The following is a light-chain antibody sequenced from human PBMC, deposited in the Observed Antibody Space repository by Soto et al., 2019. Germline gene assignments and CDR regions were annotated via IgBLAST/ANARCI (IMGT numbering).Light chain of an antibody. V-gene: IGKV1-39*01. CDR3: QQSYSTMYT. Sequence: DIQMTQSPSSLSASVGDRVTITCRASQTISTFLNWYQQKPGKAPKLLIFGASSLHSGVPSRFSGSGSGTDFTLTISSLQPEDFATYYCQQSYSTMYTFGQGTNLEFK. CDR1: QTISTF. J-gene: IGKJ2*01. CDR2: GAS.